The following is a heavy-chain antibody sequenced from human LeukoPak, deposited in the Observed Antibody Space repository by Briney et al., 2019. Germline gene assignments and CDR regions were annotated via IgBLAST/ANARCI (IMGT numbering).Heavy chain of an antibody. Sequence: PSETLSLTCTVSGGSISTYYWSWIRQPAGKGLEWIGRIYTSGSTNYNPSLKSRVTMSVDTSKNQFSLKLSSVTAADTAVYYCAREDPDSSSWYPYGMDVWGQGTTVTVSS. CDR3: AREDPDSSSWYPYGMDV. CDR2: IYTSGST. V-gene: IGHV4-4*07. CDR1: GGSISTYY. D-gene: IGHD6-13*01. J-gene: IGHJ6*02.